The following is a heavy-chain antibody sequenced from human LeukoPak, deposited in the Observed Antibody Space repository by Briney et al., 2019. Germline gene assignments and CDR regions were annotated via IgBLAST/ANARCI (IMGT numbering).Heavy chain of an antibody. CDR2: TYYSGST. V-gene: IGHV4-39*01. J-gene: IGHJ4*02. CDR1: GGSISSSSYY. Sequence: PSETLSPTCTVAGGSISSSSYYWGWLRQPPGKGLDWIGRTYYSGSTYYNPSLKSRVTISVATSKTQFSLKLSSVTAADTAVYYCARVAYYDFWSGYYTGLNYFDYWGQGTLVTVSS. CDR3: ARVAYYDFWSGYYTGLNYFDY. D-gene: IGHD3-3*01.